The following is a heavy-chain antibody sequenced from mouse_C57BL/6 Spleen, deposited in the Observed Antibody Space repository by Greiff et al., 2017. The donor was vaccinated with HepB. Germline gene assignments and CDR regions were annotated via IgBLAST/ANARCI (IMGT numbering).Heavy chain of an antibody. CDR1: GFNIKDYY. V-gene: IGHV14-2*01. CDR3: ARELQPFFYFDY. D-gene: IGHD1-3*01. Sequence: EVKLMESGAELVKPGASVKLSCTASGFNIKDYYMHWVKQRTEQGLEWIGRIDPEDGETKYAPKFQGKATITADTSSNTAYLQLSSLTSEDTAVYYCARELQPFFYFDYWGQGTTLTVSS. J-gene: IGHJ2*01. CDR2: IDPEDGET.